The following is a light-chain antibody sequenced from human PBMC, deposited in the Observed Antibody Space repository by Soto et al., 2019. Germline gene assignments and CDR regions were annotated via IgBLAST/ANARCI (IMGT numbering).Light chain of an antibody. J-gene: IGKJ4*01. V-gene: IGKV1-9*01. CDR1: QGIGSY. CDR2: AAS. Sequence: IQLTQSPSSLSESVGDRVTITCRASQGIGSYLAWYQQKPGEAPKLLIYAASTLQSGVPSRFSGSGSGTDFALTISSLQAEDFATYYCQQLSSYPSTFGGGTKVEIK. CDR3: QQLSSYPST.